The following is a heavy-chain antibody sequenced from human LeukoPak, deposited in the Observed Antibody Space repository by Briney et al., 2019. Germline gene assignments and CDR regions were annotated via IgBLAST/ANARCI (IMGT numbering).Heavy chain of an antibody. CDR3: ATTGIREGGDY. V-gene: IGHV3-23*01. Sequence: GASLRLSCAASGFTFSSYAMSWVRQAPGKGLEWVSAISGSGGSTYYADSVKGRFTISRDNSKNTLYLQMNILRAEDTAVYYCATTGIREGGDYWGQGTLVTVSS. CDR2: ISGSGGST. D-gene: IGHD1-1*01. CDR1: GFTFSSYA. J-gene: IGHJ4*02.